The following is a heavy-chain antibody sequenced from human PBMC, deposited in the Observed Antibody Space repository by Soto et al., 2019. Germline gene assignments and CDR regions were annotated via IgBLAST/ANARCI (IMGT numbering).Heavy chain of an antibody. CDR2: ISGGSRTI. J-gene: IGHJ5*02. V-gene: IGHV3-48*01. CDR1: GFTFSDYS. D-gene: IGHD1-1*01. Sequence: GGSLRLSCAASGFTFSDYSMNWVRQAPGQGLEWISYISGGSRTIYYADSVKGRFTISRDNAKNSLYLQMNSLRVEDTAVYYCARDRRGEQFPNEFYPLGQGTLVTV. CDR3: ARDRRGEQFPNEFYP.